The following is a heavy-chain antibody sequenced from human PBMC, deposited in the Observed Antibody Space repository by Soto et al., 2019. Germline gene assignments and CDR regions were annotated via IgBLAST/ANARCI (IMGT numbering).Heavy chain of an antibody. CDR1: GGSISSYY. V-gene: IGHV4-59*01. J-gene: IGHJ4*02. Sequence: PSETLSLTCTVSGGSISSYYWSWIRQPPGKGLEWIGYIYYSGSTNYNPSLKSRVTISVDTSKNQFSLKLSSVTAADTAVYYCARASRYFDWLLQEYFDYWGQGTLVTVSS. CDR2: IYYSGST. D-gene: IGHD3-9*01. CDR3: ARASRYFDWLLQEYFDY.